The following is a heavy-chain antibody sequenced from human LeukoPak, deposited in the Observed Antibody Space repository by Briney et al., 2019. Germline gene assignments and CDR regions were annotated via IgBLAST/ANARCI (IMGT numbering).Heavy chain of an antibody. CDR1: GFIFSSYS. Sequence: GGSLRLSCAASGFIFSSYSMSWVRQAPGKGLEWVSAISGSGGSTYYADSVKGRLTISRDNSKNTLYLQMNSLRAEDTAVYYCAKSGGVGSYYFDYWGQGTLVTVSS. CDR3: AKSGGVGSYYFDY. V-gene: IGHV3-23*01. J-gene: IGHJ4*02. D-gene: IGHD1-26*01. CDR2: ISGSGGST.